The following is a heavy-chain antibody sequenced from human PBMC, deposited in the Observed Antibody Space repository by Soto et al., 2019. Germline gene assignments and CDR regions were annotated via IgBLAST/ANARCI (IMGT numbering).Heavy chain of an antibody. CDR3: ARTISYDSSGYYPAPIDY. V-gene: IGHV1-46*01. CDR1: GYTFTSYY. CDR2: INPSGGST. D-gene: IGHD3-22*01. J-gene: IGHJ4*02. Sequence: QVQLVQSGAEVKKPGASVKVSCKASGYTFTSYYMHWVRQAPGQGLWRMGIINPSGGSTSYAQEFQGRVTMTRDTSTITVYMELSSLRSEDTAVYYCARTISYDSSGYYPAPIDYWGQGTLVTVSS.